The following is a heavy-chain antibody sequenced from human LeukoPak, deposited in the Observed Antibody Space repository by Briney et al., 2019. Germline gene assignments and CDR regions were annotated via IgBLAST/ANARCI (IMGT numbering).Heavy chain of an antibody. CDR3: ARDYLISGSSGALDY. CDR1: GFTSSSYG. J-gene: IGHJ4*02. D-gene: IGHD2-15*01. CDR2: IWYDGINK. Sequence: GGSLRLSCAASGFTSSSYGMHTVRQAPGPGLEWGAVIWYDGINKYYADSVKGRFTISRDNSKNTLYLQMNRLRAEDTAVYHCARDYLISGSSGALDYWGQGTLVTVSS. V-gene: IGHV3-33*01.